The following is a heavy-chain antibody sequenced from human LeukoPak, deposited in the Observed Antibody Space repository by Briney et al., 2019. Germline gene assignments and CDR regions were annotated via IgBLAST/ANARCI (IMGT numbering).Heavy chain of an antibody. Sequence: GGSLRLSCAASGFTFSSYGMSWVRQAPGKGLEWVANIKQDGSEKYYVDSVKGRFTISRDNAKNSLYLQMNSLRAEDTAVYYCARDGAPGNYYYYYGMDVWGQGTTVTVSS. J-gene: IGHJ6*02. CDR1: GFTFSSYG. CDR3: ARDGAPGNYYYYYGMDV. CDR2: IKQDGSEK. V-gene: IGHV3-7*03. D-gene: IGHD1-1*01.